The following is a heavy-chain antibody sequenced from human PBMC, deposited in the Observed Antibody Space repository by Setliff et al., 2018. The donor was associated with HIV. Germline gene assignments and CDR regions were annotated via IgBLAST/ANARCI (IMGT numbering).Heavy chain of an antibody. Sequence: PSETLSLTCTVSGGSINTYYWSWIRQPAGKGLEWIGRFYTSGSTNYNPSLKSRVTMSVDTSKNQFSLKLSSVTAPDTAVYYCARDRLTYYFDYWGQGILVTVSS. D-gene: IGHD3-22*01. V-gene: IGHV4-4*07. J-gene: IGHJ4*02. CDR3: ARDRLTYYFDY. CDR1: GGSINTYY. CDR2: FYTSGST.